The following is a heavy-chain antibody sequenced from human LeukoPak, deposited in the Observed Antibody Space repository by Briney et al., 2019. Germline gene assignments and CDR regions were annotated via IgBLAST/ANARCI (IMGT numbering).Heavy chain of an antibody. CDR2: INHNGNVN. V-gene: IGHV3-7*03. D-gene: IGHD1-26*01. J-gene: IGHJ6*02. CDR1: GFTFSSYW. CDR3: ARVGGLDV. Sequence: LPGGPLRLSCAASGFTFSSYWMNWARQAPGKGLEWVASINHNGNVNYYVDSVKGRFTISRDNAKNSLYLQMSNLRAEDTAVYFCARVGGLDVWGQGATVTVSS.